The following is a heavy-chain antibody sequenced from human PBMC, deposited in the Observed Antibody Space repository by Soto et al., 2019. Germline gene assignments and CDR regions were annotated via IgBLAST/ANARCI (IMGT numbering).Heavy chain of an antibody. CDR2: ISAYNGNT. Sequence: GASVKVSCKASGYTFTSYGISWVRQAPGQGLEWMGWISAYNGNTNYAQKLQGRVTMTTDTSTSTAYMELRSLRSDDTAVYYCAGGRGYFDCLFGQNGFDPWGQGTLVPASS. CDR1: GYTFTSYG. J-gene: IGHJ5*02. CDR3: AGGRGYFDCLFGQNGFDP. D-gene: IGHD3-9*01. V-gene: IGHV1-18*04.